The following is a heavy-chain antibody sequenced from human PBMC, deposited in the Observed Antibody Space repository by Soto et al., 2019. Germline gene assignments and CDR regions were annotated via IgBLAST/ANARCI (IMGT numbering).Heavy chain of an antibody. CDR1: GYTFTGYY. V-gene: IGHV1-2*04. J-gene: IGHJ1*01. CDR3: ALPAVAGFFAEYFQH. Sequence: ASVKVSCKASGYTFTGYYMHWVRQAPGQGLEWMGWINPNSGGTNYAQKFQGWVTMTRDTSMSTAYMELSRLRSEDTAVYYCALPAVAGFFAEYFQHWGQGTLVTVSS. D-gene: IGHD6-19*01. CDR2: INPNSGGT.